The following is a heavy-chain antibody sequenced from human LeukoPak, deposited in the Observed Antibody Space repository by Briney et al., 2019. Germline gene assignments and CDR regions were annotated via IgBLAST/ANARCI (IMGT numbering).Heavy chain of an antibody. V-gene: IGHV3-30-3*01. CDR2: ISYDGNNK. CDR1: GFTFRSHA. CDR3: ARVDDFDAPFVTPIEY. Sequence: GGSLRLSCAASGFTFRSHAKHWVRQAPGKGLEWMSVISYDGNNKDYADSVKGRFTVSRDNSKNTLYLQMNNLRPEDTAVYYCARVDDFDAPFVTPIEYWGQGTLVTVSS. J-gene: IGHJ4*02. D-gene: IGHD4-23*01.